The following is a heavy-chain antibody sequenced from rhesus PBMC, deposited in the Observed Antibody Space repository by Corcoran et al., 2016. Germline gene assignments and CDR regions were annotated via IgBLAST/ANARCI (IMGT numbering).Heavy chain of an antibody. CDR3: AKGMGLAAAGPLDY. J-gene: IGHJ4*01. CDR1: GYSFTSYW. D-gene: IGHD6-25*01. CDR2: IVPSDSET. Sequence: EVQLVQSGAEVKRPGESLKISCRTSGYSFTSYWLSWVRQMPGKGREWMVAIVPSDSETRNNPSFQGQVNISADKSITTADLQWSRLKASDTATYYCAKGMGLAAAGPLDYWGQGVLVTVSS. V-gene: IGHV5-20*01.